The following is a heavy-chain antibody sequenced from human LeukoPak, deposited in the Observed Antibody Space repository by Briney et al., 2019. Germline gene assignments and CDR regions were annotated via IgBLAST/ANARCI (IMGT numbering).Heavy chain of an antibody. Sequence: ASVKVSCKASGYTFTGYYMHWVRQAPGQGLEWMGWINPNSGGTNYAQKFQGRVTMTRDTSISTAYMELSRLRSDDTAVYYCAGDTYYYDSSGPTRGYTYNWFDPWGQGTLVTVSS. CDR3: AGDTYYYDSSGPTRGYTYNWFDP. CDR1: GYTFTGYY. J-gene: IGHJ5*02. CDR2: INPNSGGT. D-gene: IGHD3-22*01. V-gene: IGHV1-2*02.